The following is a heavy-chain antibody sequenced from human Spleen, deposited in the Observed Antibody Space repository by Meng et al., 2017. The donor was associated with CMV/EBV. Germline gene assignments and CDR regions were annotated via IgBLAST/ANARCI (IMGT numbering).Heavy chain of an antibody. CDR1: GFTFSSYW. CDR2: INSDGSST. Sequence: GESLKISCAASGFTFSSYWMHWVRQAPGKGLVWVSRINSDGSSTSYADSVKGRFTISRDNAKNTLYLQMNSLRVEDTAVYFCARDSRGSGWYDGGMDVWGQGTTVTVSS. J-gene: IGHJ6*02. CDR3: ARDSRGSGWYDGGMDV. V-gene: IGHV3-74*01. D-gene: IGHD6-19*01.